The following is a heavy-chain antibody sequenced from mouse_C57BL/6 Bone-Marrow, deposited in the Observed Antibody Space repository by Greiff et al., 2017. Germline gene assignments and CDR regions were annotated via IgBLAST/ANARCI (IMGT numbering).Heavy chain of an antibody. J-gene: IGHJ3*01. CDR1: GFNIKDDY. CDR2: IDPENGDT. Sequence: VQLQQSGAELVRPGASVKLSCTASGFNIKDDYMHWVKQRPEQGLEWIGWIDPENGDTEYASKFQGKATITADTSSNTAYLQLSSLTSEDTAVYYCTTSNYPFAYWGQGTLVTVSA. CDR3: TTSNYPFAY. V-gene: IGHV14-4*01. D-gene: IGHD2-5*01.